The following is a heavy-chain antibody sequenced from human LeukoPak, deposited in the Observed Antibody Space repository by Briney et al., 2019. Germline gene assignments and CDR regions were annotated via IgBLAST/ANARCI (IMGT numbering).Heavy chain of an antibody. J-gene: IGHJ4*02. Sequence: GGSLRLSCAASGFPFSSDWMSWVRQAPGKGLEWGANINQDGRDKSYVDSVRGRFTISRDNARNSLYLQMNSLRAEDTAMYYCAGGAGYWGQGTLVTVSS. V-gene: IGHV3-7*01. CDR2: INQDGRDK. CDR1: GFPFSSDW. CDR3: AGGAGY.